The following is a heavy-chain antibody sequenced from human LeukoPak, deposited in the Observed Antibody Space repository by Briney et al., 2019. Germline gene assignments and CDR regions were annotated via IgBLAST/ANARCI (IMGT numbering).Heavy chain of an antibody. CDR2: FHPEDGET. CDR3: TTGKVYCSTTSCSDDY. V-gene: IGHV1-24*01. J-gene: IGHJ4*02. D-gene: IGHD2-2*01. CDR1: GDTLTALS. Sequence: ASVKVSCMVSGDTLTALSMHWVRQAPGKGLEWMGGFHPEDGETIYAQKFQGRVTMTEDTSTDTAYMELSSLRSDDTAVYYCTTGKVYCSTTSCSDDYWGQGTLVTVSS.